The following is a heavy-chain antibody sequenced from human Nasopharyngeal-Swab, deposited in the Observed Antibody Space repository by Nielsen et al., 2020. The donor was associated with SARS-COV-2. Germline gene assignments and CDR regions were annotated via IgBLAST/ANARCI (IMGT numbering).Heavy chain of an antibody. CDR3: ARWRTVTTIFYYGMDV. CDR1: GGSFSGYY. D-gene: IGHD4-11*01. V-gene: IGHV4-34*01. Sequence: SETLSLTCAVYGGSFSGYYWSWIRQPQGKGLEWIGEINHSGSTNYNPSLKSRVTISVDTSKNQFSLKLSSVTAADTAVYYCARWRTVTTIFYYGMDVWCQGTTVTVSS. CDR2: INHSGST. J-gene: IGHJ6*02.